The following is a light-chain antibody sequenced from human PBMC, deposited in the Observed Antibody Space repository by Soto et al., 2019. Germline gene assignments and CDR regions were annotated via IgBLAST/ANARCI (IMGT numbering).Light chain of an antibody. J-gene: IGKJ2*01. V-gene: IGKV1-9*01. CDR1: QGISSY. CDR2: AAS. Sequence: IQLTQSPSSLSASVGDRVTITCRASQGISSYLAWYQQKPGKAPKLLIYAASTLQSGVPSRFSGSGSGTDFTLTISSLQPEDFAPYYCQQLNSYPRMYTFGQGTKLEIK. CDR3: QQLNSYPRMYT.